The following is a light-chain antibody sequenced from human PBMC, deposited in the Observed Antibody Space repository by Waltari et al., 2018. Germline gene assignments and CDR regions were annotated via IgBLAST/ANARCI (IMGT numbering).Light chain of an antibody. CDR3: ASWDDTLIGVI. J-gene: IGLJ2*01. CDR1: TSNLGSNT. CDR2: SDN. V-gene: IGLV1-44*01. Sequence: QSVLTQPPSASETPGQRVTISCSGSTSNLGSNTVNWYQQLPGTAPKLLIYSDNQRPSGVPHRFSGSKSGTSASLAISGLQSEDEADYYCASWDDTLIGVIFGGGTKLTVL.